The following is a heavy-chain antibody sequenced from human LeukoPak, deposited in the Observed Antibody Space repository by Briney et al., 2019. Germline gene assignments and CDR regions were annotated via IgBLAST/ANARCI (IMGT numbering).Heavy chain of an antibody. CDR2: IYYSGST. CDR3: ARGKGYSGYDDPGILYYYDY. V-gene: IGHV4-59*01. J-gene: IGHJ4*02. D-gene: IGHD5-12*01. Sequence: PSETLSLSCTDSGGSIMSYFLCGVRQPPGKGLEWIGYIYYSGSTNYNPSLKSRVTISVDTSKNEFSLKLSSVTAADTAVYYCARGKGYSGYDDPGILYYYDYWGQGSLVTVSS. CDR1: GGSIMSYF.